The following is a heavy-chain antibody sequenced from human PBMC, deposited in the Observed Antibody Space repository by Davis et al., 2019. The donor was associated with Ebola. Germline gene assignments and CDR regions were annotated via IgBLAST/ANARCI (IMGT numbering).Heavy chain of an antibody. J-gene: IGHJ6*02. CDR1: GYTFINYA. CDR3: AREGTGDGFIYYYGMDV. D-gene: IGHD1-1*01. CDR2: MNPNSGDT. Sequence: AASVKVSCKASGYTFINYAINWVRQATGQGLEWMGWMNPNSGDTGYAQKFQGRVTMTRNTSISTAYMELSSLRTEDTAVYYCAREGTGDGFIYYYGMDVWGQGTTVTVSS. V-gene: IGHV1-8*01.